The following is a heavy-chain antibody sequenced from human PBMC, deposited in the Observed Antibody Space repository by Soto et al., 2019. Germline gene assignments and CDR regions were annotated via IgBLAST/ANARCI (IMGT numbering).Heavy chain of an antibody. CDR1: GFTFSNYW. CDR3: SRDVVVGAKALDY. V-gene: IGHV3-7*01. CDR2: IKEDGSEK. J-gene: IGHJ4*02. Sequence: GGSLRLSCAASGFTFSNYWMTWVRQAPGKGLEWVANIKEDGSEKHYVDSVKGRFTISRDNAKNSLYLQMNSLRVEDTAVYFCSRDVVVGAKALDYWGQGALVTVSS. D-gene: IGHD2-15*01.